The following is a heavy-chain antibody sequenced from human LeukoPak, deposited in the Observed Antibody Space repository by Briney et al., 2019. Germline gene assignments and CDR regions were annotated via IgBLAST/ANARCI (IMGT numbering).Heavy chain of an antibody. CDR3: ARDAWGYCSSTSCSVAFDI. CDR2: ISSNSSYI. V-gene: IGHV3-21*01. J-gene: IGHJ3*02. Sequence: GGSLRLSCAASGFTFSSYSMNWVRQAPGKGLEWVSSISSNSSYIYYADSVKGRFTISRDNAKNSLYLQMNSLRAEDTAVYYCARDAWGYCSSTSCSVAFDIWGQGTMVTVSS. CDR1: GFTFSSYS. D-gene: IGHD2-2*01.